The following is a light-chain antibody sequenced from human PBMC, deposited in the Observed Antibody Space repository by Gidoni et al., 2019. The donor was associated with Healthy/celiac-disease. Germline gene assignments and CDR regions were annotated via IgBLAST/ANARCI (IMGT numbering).Light chain of an antibody. Sequence: DIVMTQPPDSLAVSLGERATINCKSSQSVLYSSNNKNYLAWYQQKPVQPPKLLIYWASTRESGVPDRFSGSGSGTDFTLTISSLQAEDVAVYYCQQYYSTPHTFGQGTKVEIK. CDR2: WAS. J-gene: IGKJ1*01. V-gene: IGKV4-1*01. CDR1: QSVLYSSNNKNY. CDR3: QQYYSTPHT.